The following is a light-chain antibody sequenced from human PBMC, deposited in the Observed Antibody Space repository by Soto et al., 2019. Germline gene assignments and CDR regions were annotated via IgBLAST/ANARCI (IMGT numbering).Light chain of an antibody. CDR2: DDR. CDR3: QLWDSNSDHVV. V-gene: IGLV3-21*02. CDR1: NIGRKS. J-gene: IGLJ2*01. Sequence: YELTQPPSVSVAPGQTASITCGGTNIGRKSVHWYQQKPGQAPVVVVYDDRDRPSGIPERFSGSNSCNTAALTISRVEAGDEADYYCQLWDSNSDHVVFDGGTKLTVL.